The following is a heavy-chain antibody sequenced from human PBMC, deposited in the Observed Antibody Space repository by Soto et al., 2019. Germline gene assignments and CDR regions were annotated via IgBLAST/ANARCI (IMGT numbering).Heavy chain of an antibody. CDR3: ARHLIAAARNWFDP. Sequence: PGESLKISCKGSGYSFASHWVAWVRQMPEKSLEWIGTIYPGDSYTNYSPSFQGHVTISADKSISTAYLQWSSLKASDTAMYYCARHLIAAARNWFDPWGQGTLVTVSS. CDR2: IYPGDSYT. CDR1: GYSFASHW. J-gene: IGHJ5*02. V-gene: IGHV5-51*01. D-gene: IGHD6-13*01.